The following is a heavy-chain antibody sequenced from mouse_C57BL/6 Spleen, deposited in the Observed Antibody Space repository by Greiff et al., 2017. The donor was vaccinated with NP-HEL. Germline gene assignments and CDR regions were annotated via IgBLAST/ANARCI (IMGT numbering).Heavy chain of an antibody. J-gene: IGHJ4*01. CDR1: GYTFTSYW. CDR3: ARGGGYYGSTFYAKDY. CDR2: INPSNGGT. D-gene: IGHD1-1*01. V-gene: IGHV1-53*01. Sequence: QVQLKQPGTELVKPGASVKLSCKASGYTFTSYWMHWVKQRPGQGLEWIGNINPSNGGTNYNEKFKSKATLTVDKSSSTAYMQLSSLTSEDSAVYYCARGGGYYGSTFYAKDYWGQGTSVTVSS.